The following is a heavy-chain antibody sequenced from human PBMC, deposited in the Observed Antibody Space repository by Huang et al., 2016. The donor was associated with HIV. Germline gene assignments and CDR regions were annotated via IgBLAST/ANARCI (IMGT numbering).Heavy chain of an antibody. CDR1: GGYITSGGYS. J-gene: IGHJ3*02. V-gene: IGHV4-30-2*01. Sequence: QLQLQESGSGLVRPSQTLSLPCTVSGGYITSGGYSWAWIRQPPGKGLEWIGYIFHSGTTNYNPSLKSRVSLSVYKSKNQCSLKLPSVAAADTTMYFCARLTYDYAFDIWGQGTMVTVSS. CDR3: ARLTYDYAFDI. D-gene: IGHD3-16*01. CDR2: IFHSGTT.